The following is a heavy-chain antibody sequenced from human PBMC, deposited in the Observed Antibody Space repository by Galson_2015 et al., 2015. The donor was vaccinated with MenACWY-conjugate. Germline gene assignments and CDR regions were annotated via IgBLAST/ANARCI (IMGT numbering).Heavy chain of an antibody. CDR1: GYSFTNYW. CDR3: ARHPPGGRGLDV. D-gene: IGHD1-26*01. V-gene: IGHV5-51*01. CDR2: FNPANSET. Sequence: QSGAEVKKPGESLKISCKGSGYSFTNYWIGWVRQMPGKGLEWMGLFNPANSETRYGPSFQGQVTISADESISTAYLQWTSLKASDTAMYYCARHPPGGRGLDVWGRGTTVTVSS. J-gene: IGHJ6*02.